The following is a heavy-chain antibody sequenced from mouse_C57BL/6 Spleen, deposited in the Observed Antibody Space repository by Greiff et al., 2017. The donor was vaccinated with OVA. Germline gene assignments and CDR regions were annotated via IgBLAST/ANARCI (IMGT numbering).Heavy chain of an antibody. CDR3: TREGFAY. CDR2: IDPETGGT. V-gene: IGHV1-15*01. Sequence: QVQLQQSGAELVRPGASVTLSCKASGYPFTDYAMHWVKQTPVHGLEWIGAIDPETGGTAYNQKFKGKAILTADKSSSTAYMELRSLTSEDSAVYYCTREGFAYWGQGTLVTVSA. J-gene: IGHJ3*01. CDR1: GYPFTDYA.